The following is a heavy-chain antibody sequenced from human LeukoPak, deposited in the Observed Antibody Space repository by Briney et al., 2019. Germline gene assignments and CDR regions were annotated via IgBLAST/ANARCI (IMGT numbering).Heavy chain of an antibody. J-gene: IGHJ4*02. CDR3: ARDQIPDGPSSFDY. V-gene: IGHV4-34*01. Sequence: SETLSLTCAVYGGSFSGDFWSWIRQSPGKGLEWIGEINHGGSTTYNPSLQSRVTMSVDTSTNQISLKMTSVTAADTAVYYCARDQIPDGPSSFDYWGQGTLVTVSS. CDR2: INHGGST. CDR1: GGSFSGDF. D-gene: IGHD5-24*01.